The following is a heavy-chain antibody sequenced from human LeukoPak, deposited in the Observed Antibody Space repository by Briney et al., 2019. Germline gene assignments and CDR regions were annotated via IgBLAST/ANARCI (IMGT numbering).Heavy chain of an antibody. J-gene: IGHJ3*02. V-gene: IGHV3-48*03. CDR1: RFSFSSYE. CDR2: ISASGTTI. CDR3: ARDATTHTIGWYDDAFDI. Sequence: GGSLPVSRAASRFSFSSYEMNWVRQAPGKGLEWVSYISASGTTIYYADSVKGRFTISRDDAEKSLYLQMNSLRAEDTAGYYCARDATTHTIGWYDDAFDIWGQGTMVSV. D-gene: IGHD6-19*01.